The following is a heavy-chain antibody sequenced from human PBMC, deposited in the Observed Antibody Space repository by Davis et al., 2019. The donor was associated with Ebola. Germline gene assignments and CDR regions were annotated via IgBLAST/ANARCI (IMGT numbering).Heavy chain of an antibody. CDR1: GYTFTRYG. V-gene: IGHV1-18*01. CDR2: ISAYNGKT. D-gene: IGHD3-16*01. CDR3: ARDIAMIRGGWFDH. J-gene: IGHJ5*02. Sequence: ASVKVSCKASGYTFTRYGITWVRQAPGQGLEWMAWISAYNGKTNYAQKFQGRVTITTDTSTSTAYMELRSLRSDDTAVYYCARDIAMIRGGWFDHWGQGTLVSVSS.